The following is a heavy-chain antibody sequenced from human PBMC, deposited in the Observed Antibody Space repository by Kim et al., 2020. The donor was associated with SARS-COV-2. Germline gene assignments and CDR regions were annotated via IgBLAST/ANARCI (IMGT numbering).Heavy chain of an antibody. D-gene: IGHD2-21*02. CDR1: GGSVGSGNYY. CDR3: ARGNLGGTLRPNYYYFGMDV. Sequence: SETLSLTCSVYGGSVGSGNYYWTWVRLSPGKGLEWIGHIYYSGTTYYNESLKSRLIISRDTSKNQISLKLNSVTAADTATYYCARGNLGGTLRPNYYYFGMDVWGQGTTVTVSS. CDR2: IYYSGTT. V-gene: IGHV4-30-4*08. J-gene: IGHJ6*02.